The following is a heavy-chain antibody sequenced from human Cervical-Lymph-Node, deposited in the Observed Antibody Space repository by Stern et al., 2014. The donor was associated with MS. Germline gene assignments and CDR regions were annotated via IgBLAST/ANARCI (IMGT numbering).Heavy chain of an antibody. Sequence: DQLVESGGGVVQPGRSLRLSCAASGFTFSTYTMHWVRQAPGKGLEWVAVTSSDGNNKFYADSVKGRFTISRDNSKNTLFLQMNSLRTEDTAVYYCARDGRSVWGQGTLVTVSS. CDR3: ARDGRSV. J-gene: IGHJ4*02. V-gene: IGHV3-30-3*01. CDR1: GFTFSTYT. CDR2: TSSDGNNK.